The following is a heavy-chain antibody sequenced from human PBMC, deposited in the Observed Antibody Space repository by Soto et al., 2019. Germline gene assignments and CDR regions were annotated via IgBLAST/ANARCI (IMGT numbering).Heavy chain of an antibody. J-gene: IGHJ5*02. D-gene: IGHD3-10*01. CDR2: INHSGST. CDR1: GRSFSGYY. CDR3: ARALRSYYLRWFDP. V-gene: IGHV4-34*01. Sequence: PETLSLTCALYGRSFSGYYWSWIRQPPGKGLEWIGEINHSGSTNYNPSLKSRVTISVDTSKNQFSLKLSSVTAADTAVYYCARALRSYYLRWFDPWGQGTLVTVSS.